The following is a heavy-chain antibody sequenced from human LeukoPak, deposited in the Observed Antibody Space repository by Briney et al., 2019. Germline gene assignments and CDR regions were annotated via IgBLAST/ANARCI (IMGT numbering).Heavy chain of an antibody. V-gene: IGHV3-23*01. CDR1: GFTFSSYA. CDR2: ISGGGGST. Sequence: GGSLRLSCAASGFTFSSYAMSWVRQAPGKGLEWVSAISGGGGSTYYADSVKGRFTISRDNSKNTLYLQMSSLRAEDTAVYYCAKEGSSSSGGDYWGQGTLVTVSS. CDR3: AKEGSSSSGGDY. D-gene: IGHD6-6*01. J-gene: IGHJ4*02.